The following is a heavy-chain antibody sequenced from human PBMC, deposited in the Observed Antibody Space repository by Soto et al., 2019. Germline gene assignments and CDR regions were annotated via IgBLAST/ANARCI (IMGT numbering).Heavy chain of an antibody. Sequence: QIHLVQSGPEVKKPGASVKVSCKASGYKFTSYGITWVRQAPGQGLEWMGWISGYNGDTKFGQKVQGRVTLTTDTSTSTAYMELRSLRPDDTAVYYCARDQWMVPRGGYDWGQGTLVTVSS. V-gene: IGHV1-18*01. D-gene: IGHD6-19*01. CDR2: ISGYNGDT. CDR3: ARDQWMVPRGGYD. CDR1: GYKFTSYG. J-gene: IGHJ4*02.